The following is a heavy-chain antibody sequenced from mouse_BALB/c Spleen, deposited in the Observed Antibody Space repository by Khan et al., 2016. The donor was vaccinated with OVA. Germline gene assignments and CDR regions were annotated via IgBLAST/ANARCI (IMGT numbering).Heavy chain of an antibody. CDR1: GFTFSSYA. Sequence: EVELVESGGGLVKPGGSLKLSCAASGFTFSSYAMSWVRQTPEKRLEWVASIGSGGSTYYPDSVKGRFTISRDNARNILYLQMSSLRSEDTAMYYCARGYAMDYWGQGTSVTVSS. CDR3: ARGYAMDY. J-gene: IGHJ4*01. CDR2: IGSGGST. V-gene: IGHV5-6-5*01.